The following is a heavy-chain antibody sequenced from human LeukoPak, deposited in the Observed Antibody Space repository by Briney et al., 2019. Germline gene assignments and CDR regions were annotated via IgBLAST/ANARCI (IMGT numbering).Heavy chain of an antibody. CDR1: GFTFTCCW. CDR2: IKQNGGEK. CDR3: ARVPGVTRYFDS. J-gene: IGHJ4*02. V-gene: IGHV3-7*01. D-gene: IGHD4-23*01. Sequence: GGSLRLSCAASGFTFTCCWVSWVRHTPGKGLEWVASIKQNGGEKFYADSVKGRFTISRDNAKNSLYLQLNSLRAEDTAVYYCARVPGVTRYFDSWGQGTLVTVSS.